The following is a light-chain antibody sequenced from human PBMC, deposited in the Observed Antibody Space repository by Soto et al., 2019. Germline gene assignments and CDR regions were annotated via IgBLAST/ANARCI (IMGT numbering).Light chain of an antibody. CDR3: QQYGGSPIT. CDR1: QNISTY. CDR2: GVS. Sequence: EIVLTQSPATLSLSPGEGASLSCRASQNISTYLAWYQQRPGQVPRLLIYGVSKRAPAIPPRFSGSGSGTDFTLTISRLEPEDFALYYCQQYGGSPITFGQGTRLEIK. J-gene: IGKJ5*01. V-gene: IGKV3-20*01.